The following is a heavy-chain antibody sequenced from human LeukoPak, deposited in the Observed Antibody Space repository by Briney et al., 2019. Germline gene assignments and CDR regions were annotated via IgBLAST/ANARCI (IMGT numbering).Heavy chain of an antibody. CDR3: AKDPSIVEPTPSGR. J-gene: IGHJ4*02. V-gene: IGHV3-30*04. CDR2: ISYDGSNK. D-gene: IGHD1-26*01. CDR1: GFTFSSYA. Sequence: QPGGSLRLSCAASGFTFSSYAMHWVRQAPGKGLEWVAVISYDGSNKYYANSVKGRFSISRDNSKNTLYLQMNSLRAEDTAVYYCAKDPSIVEPTPSGRGGQGTLVNVPS.